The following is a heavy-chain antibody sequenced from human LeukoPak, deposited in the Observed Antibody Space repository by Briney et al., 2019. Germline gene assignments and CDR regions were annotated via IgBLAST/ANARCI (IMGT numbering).Heavy chain of an antibody. CDR1: GFTFSDFG. J-gene: IGHJ6*03. CDR2: ISTTSTYI. V-gene: IGHV3-21*04. D-gene: IGHD6-13*01. Sequence: GGSLRLSCAASGFTFSDFGMNWVRQAPGKGLEWVSSISTTSTYIYYGDSVKGRFTISRDNAENSLYLQMNSLRAEDTAVYYCARDLGSSIWRRLDYYYMDVWGKGTTVTGSS. CDR3: ARDLGSSIWRRLDYYYMDV.